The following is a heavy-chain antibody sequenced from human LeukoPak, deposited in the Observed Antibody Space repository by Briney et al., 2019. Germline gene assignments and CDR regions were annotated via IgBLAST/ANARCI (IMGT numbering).Heavy chain of an antibody. D-gene: IGHD1-14*01. CDR1: GGSFSGYY. CDR3: ARLSGSTGPRERGIYYYYGFDV. Sequence: KPSETLSLTCAVYGGSFSGYYWSWIRQPPGKGLEWIGEINHSGSPNYNPSLKSRVTISIDTSKNQFSLKLSPVTAADTAVYYCARLSGSTGPRERGIYYYYGFDVWGQGTTVTVS. CDR2: INHSGSP. V-gene: IGHV4-34*01. J-gene: IGHJ6*02.